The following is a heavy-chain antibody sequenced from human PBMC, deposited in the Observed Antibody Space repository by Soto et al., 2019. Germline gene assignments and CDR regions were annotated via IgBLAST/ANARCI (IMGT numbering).Heavy chain of an antibody. Sequence: GGSLRLSCAASGFTFSSYAMSWVRQAPGKGLEWVSAISGSGGSTYYADSVKGRFTISRDNSKNTLYLQMNSLRAEDTAVYYCANLGLGGAVAGVDYWGQGTLVTVSS. CDR3: ANLGLGGAVAGVDY. V-gene: IGHV3-23*01. D-gene: IGHD6-19*01. CDR1: GFTFSSYA. J-gene: IGHJ4*02. CDR2: ISGSGGST.